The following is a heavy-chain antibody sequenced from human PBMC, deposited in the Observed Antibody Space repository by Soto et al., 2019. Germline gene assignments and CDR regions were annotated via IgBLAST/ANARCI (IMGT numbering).Heavy chain of an antibody. Sequence: EVQLVESGGGLVKPGGSLSLSCAASGFTFTRYSMNWVRQAPGKGLEWVSSISSTTNYRYYGDSMKGRFTISRDNAKNSLYLEMNSLRAEDTAVYYCARESEDLTSNFDYWGQGTLVTVSS. J-gene: IGHJ4*02. CDR2: ISSTTNYR. CDR1: GFTFTRYS. CDR3: ARESEDLTSNFDY. V-gene: IGHV3-21*06.